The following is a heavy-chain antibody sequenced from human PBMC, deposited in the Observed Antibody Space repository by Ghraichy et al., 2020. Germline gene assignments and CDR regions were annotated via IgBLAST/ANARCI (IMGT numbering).Heavy chain of an antibody. CDR2: IYHAGST. V-gene: IGHV4-39*01. D-gene: IGHD2-15*01. CDR1: GGSISSTTDY. J-gene: IGHJ5*02. Sequence: SETLSLSCTVSGGSISSTTDYWAWIRQPPGKGLEWIGNIYHAGSTFYNPSLKTRVTISVDRSKNQFSLKLTSVTAADTAVYYCARQKYCSGGACHVGGQWFDLWGQGTLVTVSS. CDR3: ARQKYCSGGACHVGGQWFDL.